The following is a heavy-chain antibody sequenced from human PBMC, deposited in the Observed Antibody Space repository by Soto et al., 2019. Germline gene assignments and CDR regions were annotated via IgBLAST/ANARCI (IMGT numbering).Heavy chain of an antibody. CDR2: ISYDGGNK. CDR3: AKGDFWSGYSDY. J-gene: IGHJ4*02. Sequence: GGSLRLSCAASGFTFSSYGMHWVRQAPGKGLEWVAVISYDGGNKYYADSVKGRFTISRDNSKNTLYLQMNSLRAEDTAVYYCAKGDFWSGYSDYWGQGTLVTVSS. D-gene: IGHD3-3*01. CDR1: GFTFSSYG. V-gene: IGHV3-30*18.